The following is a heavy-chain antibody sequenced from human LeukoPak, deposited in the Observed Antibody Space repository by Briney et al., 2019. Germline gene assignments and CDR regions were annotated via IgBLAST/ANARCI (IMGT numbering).Heavy chain of an antibody. CDR1: GGSISSHY. D-gene: IGHD3-3*02. CDR3: ARGILRAGATDTYYYMDV. J-gene: IGHJ6*03. Sequence: PSETLSLTCTVSGGSISSHYWSWIRQPPGKGLEWIGYIYYSGSTNYNPSLKSRVTISVDTSKNQFSLKLSSVTAADTAVYYCARGILRAGATDTYYYMDVWGKGTTVTASS. V-gene: IGHV4-59*11. CDR2: IYYSGST.